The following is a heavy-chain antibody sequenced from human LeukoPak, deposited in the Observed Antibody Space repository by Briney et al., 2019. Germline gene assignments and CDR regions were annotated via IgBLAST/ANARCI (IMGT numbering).Heavy chain of an antibody. J-gene: IGHJ4*02. CDR2: IFYSGST. V-gene: IGHV4-39*07. CDR1: SGSISTSNYY. Sequence: SETLSLTCTVSSGSISTSNYYWGWVRQPPGKALEWIGNIFYSGSTYYNPSLKSRVTISVDTSKNQFSLKLSSVTAADTAVYYCARDSVFDYVWGSYRTPLDYWGQGTLVTVSS. CDR3: ARDSVFDYVWGSYRTPLDY. D-gene: IGHD3-16*02.